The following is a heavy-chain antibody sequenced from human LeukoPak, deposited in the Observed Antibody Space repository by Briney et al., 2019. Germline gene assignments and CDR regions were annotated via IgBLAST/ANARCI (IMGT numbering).Heavy chain of an antibody. Sequence: GGSLGLSCAASGFTFSSYDMPWVRQATGKGLEWVSAIGTAGDTYYPGSVKGRFTISRENAKNSLYLQMNSLRAGDTAVYYCARVNDCSSTSCSWGGYYYMDVWGKGTTVTVSS. CDR2: IGTAGDT. V-gene: IGHV3-13*01. CDR3: ARVNDCSSTSCSWGGYYYMDV. CDR1: GFTFSSYD. D-gene: IGHD2-2*01. J-gene: IGHJ6*03.